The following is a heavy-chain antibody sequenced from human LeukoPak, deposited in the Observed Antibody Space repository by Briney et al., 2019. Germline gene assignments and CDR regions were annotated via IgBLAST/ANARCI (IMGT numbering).Heavy chain of an antibody. CDR2: ISGSGGST. CDR1: GFTFSSYA. J-gene: IGHJ4*02. V-gene: IGHV3-23*01. D-gene: IGHD6-19*01. CDR3: AKQTSGWYGAATDY. Sequence: GGSLRLSCAASGFTFSSYAMSWVRQAPGKGLEWVSAISGSGGSTYYADSVKGRFTISRDNSKNTLYLQMNSLRAEDTAVYYCAKQTSGWYGAATDYGGQGTLVTISS.